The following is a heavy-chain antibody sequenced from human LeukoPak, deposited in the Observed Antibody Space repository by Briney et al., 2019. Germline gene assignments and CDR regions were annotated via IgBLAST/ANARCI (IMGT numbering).Heavy chain of an antibody. Sequence: ASVKVSCKVSGYTLTGLSMHWVRQAPGKGLEWMGGFDPEDGETIYAQKFQGRVTMTEDTSTDTAYMELSSLRSEDTAVYYCATEKLYGSGTPFDYWGQGTLVTVSS. CDR2: FDPEDGET. V-gene: IGHV1-24*01. D-gene: IGHD3-10*01. CDR3: ATEKLYGSGTPFDY. J-gene: IGHJ4*02. CDR1: GYTLTGLS.